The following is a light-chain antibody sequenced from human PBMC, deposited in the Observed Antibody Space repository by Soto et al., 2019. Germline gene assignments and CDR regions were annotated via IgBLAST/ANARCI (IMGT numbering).Light chain of an antibody. V-gene: IGKV2-28*01. J-gene: IGKJ4*01. CDR1: QSLLHSNGFNC. CDR2: FGS. Sequence: DIVMTQSPLSLPVTPGDPASISCRSSQSLLHSNGFNCLEWYLQKPGQSPQLLIFFGSNRASGVPDRFSGSASGTDFTLKISRVEADDVGVYYCMQTLQSPLTFGGGTKVEIK. CDR3: MQTLQSPLT.